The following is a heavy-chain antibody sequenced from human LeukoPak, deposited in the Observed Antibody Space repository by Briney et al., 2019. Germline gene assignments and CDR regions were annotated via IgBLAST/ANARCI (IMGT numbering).Heavy chain of an antibody. CDR2: IYHSGST. CDR3: ARTTSNGYYYYKDV. J-gene: IGHJ6*03. V-gene: IGHV4-38-2*01. Sequence: SETLSLTCAVSGYSISSGYYWGWIRQPPGKGLEWIGSIYHSGSTYYNPSLKSRVTISVDTSKNQFSLKLSSVTAADTAVYYCARTTSNGYYYYKDVWGKGTTVTVSS. D-gene: IGHD2-8*01. CDR1: GYSISSGYY.